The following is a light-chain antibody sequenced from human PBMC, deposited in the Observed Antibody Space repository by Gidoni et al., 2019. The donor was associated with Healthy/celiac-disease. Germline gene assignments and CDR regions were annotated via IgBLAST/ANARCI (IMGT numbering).Light chain of an antibody. Sequence: DIQLTQSPSSLPASVGDRVTITCQASQYISNYLNWYQQKPGKAPKLLIYDASNVETGVPSRCSGSGSGTDFTCTISSLQPEDIATYYCQQYDNLPPYTFGQGTKLEIK. CDR2: DAS. V-gene: IGKV1-33*01. J-gene: IGKJ2*01. CDR3: QQYDNLPPYT. CDR1: QYISNY.